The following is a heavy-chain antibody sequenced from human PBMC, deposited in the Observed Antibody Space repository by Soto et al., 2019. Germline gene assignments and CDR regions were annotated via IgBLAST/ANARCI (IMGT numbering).Heavy chain of an antibody. D-gene: IGHD1-7*01. CDR2: ISYDGTNK. J-gene: IGHJ4*02. V-gene: IGHV3-30-3*01. CDR3: ATDPKASGGQNSTFTYFDS. Sequence: QVQLVESGGGVVQPGRSLRLSCAASGFSFSISPMHWVRQAPGKGPEWVARISYDGTNKFYADSVKGRFTISRDNSTSTLYLQVDSLRPEDAAVYYCATDPKASGGQNSTFTYFDSGGQGTLVTASS. CDR1: GFSFSISP.